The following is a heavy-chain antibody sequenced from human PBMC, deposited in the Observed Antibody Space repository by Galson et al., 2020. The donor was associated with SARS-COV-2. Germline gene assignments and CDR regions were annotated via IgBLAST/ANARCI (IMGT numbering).Heavy chain of an antibody. CDR1: GFFFGDYA. CDR3: TRRGSGHDLADY. J-gene: IGHJ4*02. Sequence: GGSLRLSCTASGFFFGDYAMSWFRQAPGKGPEWVGFIRNEAYGGTAEYAASVKGRFTISIDDSKTIAYLQMNSLKIEDTAMYYCTRRGSGHDLADYWGQGTLVTVSS. CDR2: IRNEAYGGTA. V-gene: IGHV3-49*03. D-gene: IGHD1-26*01.